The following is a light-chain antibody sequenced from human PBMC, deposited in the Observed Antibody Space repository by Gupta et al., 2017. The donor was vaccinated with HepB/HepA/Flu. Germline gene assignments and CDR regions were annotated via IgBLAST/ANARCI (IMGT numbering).Light chain of an antibody. J-gene: IGKJ2*02. Sequence: DIVVTQSPLSLPVTPGEPASISCRSSQSLVHSNGYNYLDWYLQKPGQSPQLLIYLGSNRASGVPDRFSGSGSGADFTLKISRVEADDVGVYYCMQALESPRTFGQGTKLEIK. V-gene: IGKV2-28*01. CDR2: LGS. CDR1: QSLVHSNGYNY. CDR3: MQALESPRT.